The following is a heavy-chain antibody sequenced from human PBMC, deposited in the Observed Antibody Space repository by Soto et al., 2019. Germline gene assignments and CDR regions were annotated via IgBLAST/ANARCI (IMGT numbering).Heavy chain of an antibody. Sequence: PGGSLTLSYATSGFTFRGYSMHWLRQAPGKELEWVAVTSSDGATTYYADSVRGRFTVSRDNSKRTLFLQMNSLIPDDTAVYNCAREVVLTEWFFDNWGQGILVIVSS. CDR1: GFTFRGYS. CDR2: TSSDGATT. D-gene: IGHD3-3*01. CDR3: AREVVLTEWFFDN. J-gene: IGHJ4*02. V-gene: IGHV3-30*04.